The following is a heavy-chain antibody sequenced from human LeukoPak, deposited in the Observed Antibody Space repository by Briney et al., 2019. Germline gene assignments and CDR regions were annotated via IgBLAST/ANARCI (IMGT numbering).Heavy chain of an antibody. CDR1: GFTFSSYS. CDR3: VRLRRNSDRSGYYYYYDY. CDR2: ISTTSLHI. Sequence: GGSLRLSCAASGFTFSSYSMDWVRQAPGKGLEWVSSISTTSLHIYYADSVRGRFSISRDDARDSLYLEMNSLRAEDSAVYYCVRLRRNSDRSGYYYYYDYWGQGTLVTVSS. D-gene: IGHD3-22*01. V-gene: IGHV3-21*01. J-gene: IGHJ4*02.